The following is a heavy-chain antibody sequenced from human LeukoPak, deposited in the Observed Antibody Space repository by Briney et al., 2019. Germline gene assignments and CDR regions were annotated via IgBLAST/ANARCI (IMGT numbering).Heavy chain of an antibody. Sequence: SETLSLTCTVSGSSISSYYWSWIRQPPGKGLEWIGYIYYSGSTNYNPSLKSRVTISVDTSKNQFSLKLSSVTAADTAVYYCARSGGYSSPQNYWGQGTLVTVSS. V-gene: IGHV4-59*01. D-gene: IGHD6-19*01. CDR1: GSSISSYY. J-gene: IGHJ4*02. CDR3: ARSGGYSSPQNY. CDR2: IYYSGST.